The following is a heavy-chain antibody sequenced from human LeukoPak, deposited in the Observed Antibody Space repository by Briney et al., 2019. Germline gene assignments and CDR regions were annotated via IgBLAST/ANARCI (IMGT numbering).Heavy chain of an antibody. J-gene: IGHJ4*02. CDR3: ARDLSLAAPGGFDY. CDR1: GFTFRSYS. D-gene: IGHD6-6*01. Sequence: GGSLRLAWAAAGFTFRSYSMRWVRQAAGKGREWVSTISSRSTYIYYADSVTGRFTISRDNAEISVYLQMDSLRGDDTAVYYCARDLSLAAPGGFDYWGQGTLVTVSS. V-gene: IGHV3-21*01. CDR2: ISSRSTYI.